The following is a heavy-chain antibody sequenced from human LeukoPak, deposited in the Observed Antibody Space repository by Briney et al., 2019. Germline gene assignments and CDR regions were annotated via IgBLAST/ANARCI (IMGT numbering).Heavy chain of an antibody. Sequence: SETLSLTCTVSGGSISSYYWSWIRQPPGKGLEWIGYIYYSGSTYYNPSLKSRVTISVDTSKNQFSLKLSSVTAADTAVYYCAGLATTVAGYFDYWGQGTLVTVSS. V-gene: IGHV4-59*06. CDR3: AGLATTVAGYFDY. CDR2: IYYSGST. D-gene: IGHD4-23*01. CDR1: GGSISSYY. J-gene: IGHJ4*02.